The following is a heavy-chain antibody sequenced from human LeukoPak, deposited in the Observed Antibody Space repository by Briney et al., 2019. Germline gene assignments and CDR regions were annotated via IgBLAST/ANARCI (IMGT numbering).Heavy chain of an antibody. CDR1: GFTFSSYS. V-gene: IGHV3-48*01. J-gene: IGHJ4*02. D-gene: IGHD4-17*01. CDR3: ARAHPGDYGDFQFDY. CDR2: ISSSSSTI. Sequence: GGSPRLSCAASGFTFSSYSMNWVRQAPGKGLEWVSYISSSSSTIYYADSVKGRFTISRDNAKNSLYLQMNSLRAEDTAVYYCARAHPGDYGDFQFDYWGQGTLVTVSS.